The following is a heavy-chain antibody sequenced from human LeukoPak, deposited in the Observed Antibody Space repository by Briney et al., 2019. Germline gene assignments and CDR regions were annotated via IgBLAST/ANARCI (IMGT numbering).Heavy chain of an antibody. J-gene: IGHJ6*03. Sequence: ASVKVSCKASGYTFTSYYMHWVRQAPGQGLEWMGIINPSGGSTSYAQKFQGRVTMTRDTSTSTVYMELSSLRSEDTAVYYCARDQGIEVVPAGPYYYMDVWGKGTTVTVSS. CDR1: GYTFTSYY. CDR2: INPSGGST. CDR3: ARDQGIEVVPAGPYYYMDV. V-gene: IGHV1-46*01. D-gene: IGHD2-2*01.